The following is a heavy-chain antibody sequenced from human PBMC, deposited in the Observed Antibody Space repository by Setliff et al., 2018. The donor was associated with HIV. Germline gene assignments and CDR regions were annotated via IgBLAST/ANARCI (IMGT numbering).Heavy chain of an antibody. J-gene: IGHJ5*02. D-gene: IGHD4-4*01. CDR1: GFTFSSYA. Sequence: GGSLRLSCAASGFTFSSYAMSWVRQTPGKGLEWVSTISGSGGSTYYADSVKGRFTISRDNSKNTLYLQMNSLRAEDTAVYYCAKMEYSKGWFDPWGQGTLVTVSS. CDR2: ISGSGGST. CDR3: AKMEYSKGWFDP. V-gene: IGHV3-23*01.